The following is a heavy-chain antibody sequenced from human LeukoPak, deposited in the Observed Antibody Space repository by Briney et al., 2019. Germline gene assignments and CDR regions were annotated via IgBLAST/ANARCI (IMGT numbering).Heavy chain of an antibody. CDR3: ARQSRGWYLGSFDY. J-gene: IGHJ4*02. V-gene: IGHV3-30*01. D-gene: IGHD6-19*01. CDR1: GFTFSSYA. CDR2: ISFDGSNK. Sequence: PGGSLRLSCAASGFTFSSYAMHWVRQAPGKGLEWVAIISFDGSNKYYADSVKGRFTISRDNSKNTLYLQMNSLRAEDTAVYYCARQSRGWYLGSFDYWGQGTLVTVSS.